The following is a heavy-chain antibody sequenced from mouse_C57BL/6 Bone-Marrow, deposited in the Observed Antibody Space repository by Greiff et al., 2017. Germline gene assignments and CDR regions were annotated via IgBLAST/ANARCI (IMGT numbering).Heavy chain of an antibody. V-gene: IGHV1-72*01. Sequence: VQLQQPGAELVKPGASVKLSCKASGYTFTSYWMHWVKQRPGRGLEWIGRIDPNSGGTKYNEKFKSKATLTVDKPSSTAYMQLSSLTSEDSAVYYSARRRLRVPYYFDYWGQGTTLTVSS. CDR3: ARRRLRVPYYFDY. J-gene: IGHJ2*01. CDR1: GYTFTSYW. CDR2: IDPNSGGT. D-gene: IGHD3-2*02.